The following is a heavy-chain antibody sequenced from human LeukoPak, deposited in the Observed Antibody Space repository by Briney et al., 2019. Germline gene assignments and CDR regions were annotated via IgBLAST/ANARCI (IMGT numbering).Heavy chain of an antibody. CDR2: IWYDGSNK. D-gene: IGHD2-15*01. Sequence: GGSLRLSCAASGLTFSSYGLHWVRQAPAKGLEGGAVIWYDGSNKYYADPVKGRFTISRDNSKNTLYLQMNSLRAEDTAVYYCAREASCSGGSCYSGWFDPWGQGTLVTVSS. V-gene: IGHV3-33*01. CDR1: GLTFSSYG. J-gene: IGHJ5*02. CDR3: AREASCSGGSCYSGWFDP.